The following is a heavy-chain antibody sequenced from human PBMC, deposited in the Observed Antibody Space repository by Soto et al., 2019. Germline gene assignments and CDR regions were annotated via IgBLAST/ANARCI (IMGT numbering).Heavy chain of an antibody. CDR3: ARAYYYDSSGYANYYYYGMDV. CDR1: GYTFTSYY. CDR2: INPSGGST. D-gene: IGHD3-22*01. Sequence: VKVSCKASGYTFTSYYMHWVRQAPGQGLEWMGIINPSGGSTSYAQKFQGRVTMTRDTSTSTVYMELSSLRSEDTAVYYCARAYYYDSSGYANYYYYGMDVWGQGTTVTVSS. J-gene: IGHJ6*02. V-gene: IGHV1-46*01.